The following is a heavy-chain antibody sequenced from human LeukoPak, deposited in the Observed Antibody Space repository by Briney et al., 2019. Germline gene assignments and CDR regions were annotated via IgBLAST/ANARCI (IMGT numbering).Heavy chain of an antibody. CDR3: AELGITMIGGV. J-gene: IGHJ6*04. Sequence: GGSLRLSCAASGFTFSSHSMNWVCQAPGKGLEWVSSISGSGSTIYYADSVKGRFTISRDNAKNSLYLQMNSLRAEDTAVYYCAELGITMIGGVWGKGTTVTISS. V-gene: IGHV3-48*04. CDR1: GFTFSSHS. D-gene: IGHD3-10*02. CDR2: ISGSGSTI.